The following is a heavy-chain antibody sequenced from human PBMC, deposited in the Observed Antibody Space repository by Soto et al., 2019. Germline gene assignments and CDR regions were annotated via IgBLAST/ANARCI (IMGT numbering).Heavy chain of an antibody. CDR1: GGSFSGYY. V-gene: IGHV4-34*01. J-gene: IGHJ3*02. Sequence: SETLSLPCAVYGGSFSGYYWGWIRQPPGKGLEWIGEINHSGSTNYNPSLKSRVTISVDTSKNQFSLKLSSVTAADTAVYYCARSQLELYYDFWSGSQSAFDIWGQGTMVTVSS. CDR3: ARSQLELYYDFWSGSQSAFDI. CDR2: INHSGST. D-gene: IGHD3-3*01.